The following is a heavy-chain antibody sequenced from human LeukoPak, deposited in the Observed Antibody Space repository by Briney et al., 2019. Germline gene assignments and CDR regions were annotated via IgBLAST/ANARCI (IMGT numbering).Heavy chain of an antibody. CDR2: ISYDGSNK. CDR3: ARTIAVAGAEYFQH. D-gene: IGHD6-19*01. V-gene: IGHV3-30*03. Sequence: GGSLRLSCAASGFTFSSYGMHWVRQAPGKGLEWVAVISYDGSNKYYADSVKGRFTISRDNAKNSLYLQMNSLRAEDTAVYYCARTIAVAGAEYFQHWGQGTLVTVSS. CDR1: GFTFSSYG. J-gene: IGHJ1*01.